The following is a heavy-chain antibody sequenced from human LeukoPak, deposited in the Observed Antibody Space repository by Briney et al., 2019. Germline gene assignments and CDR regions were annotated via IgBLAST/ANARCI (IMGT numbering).Heavy chain of an antibody. CDR2: ISAYNGNT. CDR3: ASDVDIVVVPAAETTNWFDP. V-gene: IGHV1-18*01. CDR1: GYTFTSYG. Sequence: VASVKVSCKASGYTFTSYGISWVRQAPGQGLEWMGWISAYNGNTNYAQKLQGRVTMTTDTSTSTAYMELRSLRSDDTAVYYCASDVDIVVVPAAETTNWFDPWGQGTLVTVSS. D-gene: IGHD2-2*03. J-gene: IGHJ5*02.